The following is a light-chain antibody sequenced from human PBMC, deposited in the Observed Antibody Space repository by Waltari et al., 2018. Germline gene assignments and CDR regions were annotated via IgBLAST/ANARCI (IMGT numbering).Light chain of an antibody. CDR2: KAN. J-gene: IGLJ3*02. CDR1: SGRVSFHSY. CDR3: ALYMGSGIWV. V-gene: IGLV8-61*01. Sequence: QTVVTQEPSLSVSPGGTVPLTCALSSGRVSFHSYATWYQQTPGQPPRTLMYKANSRSSGVPDRFSGSILGNKAALTITGAQAEDESDYYCALYMGSGIWVFGGGTKLTVL.